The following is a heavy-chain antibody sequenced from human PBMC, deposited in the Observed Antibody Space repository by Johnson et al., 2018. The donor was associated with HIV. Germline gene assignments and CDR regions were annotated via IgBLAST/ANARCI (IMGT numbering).Heavy chain of an antibody. Sequence: VQLVESGGGLVQTGGSRRLSCAASGFTFSTYWMSWVRRAPGKGLEWVANIKQDGSYEYYVDSVKGRFPIYRDNTKNLLYLQMNSLSAEDTAVYYCAKDLGIVGAVHRTFDIWGQGTMVTVSS. D-gene: IGHD1-26*01. J-gene: IGHJ3*02. CDR3: AKDLGIVGAVHRTFDI. CDR2: IKQDGSYE. V-gene: IGHV3-7*01. CDR1: GFTFSTYW.